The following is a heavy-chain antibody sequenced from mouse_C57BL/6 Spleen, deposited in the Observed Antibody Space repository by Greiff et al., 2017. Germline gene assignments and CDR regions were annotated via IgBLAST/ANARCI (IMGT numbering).Heavy chain of an antibody. D-gene: IGHD1-1*01. J-gene: IGHJ2*01. CDR2: IHPNSGST. CDR3: ASPTVVAPFDY. Sequence: QVQLQQSGAELVKPGASVKLSCKASGYTFTSYWMHWVKQRPGQGLEWIGMIHPNSGSTNYNEKFKSKATLTVDKSSSTAYMQLSSLTSEDSAVYYCASPTVVAPFDYWGQGTTLTVSS. CDR1: GYTFTSYW. V-gene: IGHV1-64*01.